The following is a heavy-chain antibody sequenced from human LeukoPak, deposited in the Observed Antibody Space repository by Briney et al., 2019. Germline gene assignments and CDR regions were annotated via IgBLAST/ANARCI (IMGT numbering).Heavy chain of an antibody. V-gene: IGHV3-23*01. D-gene: IGHD3-9*01. CDR1: GFTFSSYA. CDR3: AKISAYDILTGDFDY. Sequence: PGASLRLSCAASGFTFSSYAMSWVRQAPGKGLEWVSAISGSGGSTYYADSVKGRFTISRDNSKNTLYLQMNGLRAEDTAVYYCAKISAYDILTGDFDYWGQGTLVTVSS. CDR2: ISGSGGST. J-gene: IGHJ4*02.